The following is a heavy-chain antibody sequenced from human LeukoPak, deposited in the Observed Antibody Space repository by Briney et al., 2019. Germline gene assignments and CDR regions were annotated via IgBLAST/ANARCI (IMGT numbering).Heavy chain of an antibody. J-gene: IGHJ1*01. CDR2: IYTSGST. V-gene: IGHV4-61*02. CDR3: TRGTSWLFTN. CDR1: GGSISSGSYY. Sequence: SQTLSLTCTVSGGSISSGSYYWSWIRQPAGKGLEWIGRIYTSGSTNYNPSLQNRVTISRDTSQNQFFLTLTSVTAADTALYYCTRGTSWLFTNWGQGILVTVSS. D-gene: IGHD6-13*01.